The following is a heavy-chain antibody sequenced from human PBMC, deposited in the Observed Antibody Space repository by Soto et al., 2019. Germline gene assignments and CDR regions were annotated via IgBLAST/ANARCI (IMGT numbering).Heavy chain of an antibody. CDR1: GAPITTTKW. J-gene: IGHJ6*02. CDR3: ATQTISYTWGV. D-gene: IGHD3-16*01. CDR2: LSRGDER. V-gene: IGHV4-4*02. Sequence: QVQLQESGPGLVKPSETLSLTYTVSGAPITTTKWWAWVRLPPGKGLEWIGELSRGDERSSNPSLEGRFTMSLDKSNNHFSLKLTSVTAADTAIYYCATQTISYTWGVWGRGTSVTVSS.